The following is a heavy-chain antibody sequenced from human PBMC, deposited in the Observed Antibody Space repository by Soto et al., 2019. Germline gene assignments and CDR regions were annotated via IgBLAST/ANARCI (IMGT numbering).Heavy chain of an antibody. CDR3: AKEDSRYFVS. CDR2: IYNSGST. V-gene: IGHV4-59*01. CDR1: GGSINGDY. Sequence: SETLSLTCTVSGGSINGDYWTWIRQPPGKGLEWIGYIYNSGSTNYNPSLKSRVTISVDTSKNQFSLKLNSVTAADTAVYYCAKEDSRYFVSWGPGTLLTVSS. J-gene: IGHJ4*02.